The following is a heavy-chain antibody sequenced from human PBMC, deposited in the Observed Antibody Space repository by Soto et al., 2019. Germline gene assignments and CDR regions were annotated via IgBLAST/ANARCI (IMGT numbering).Heavy chain of an antibody. D-gene: IGHD6-13*01. J-gene: IGHJ4*02. CDR2: ISGSGGST. CDR1: GFTFSNYA. V-gene: IGHV3-23*01. Sequence: EVQLLESGGGLVQPGGSLRLSCAASGFTFSNYAVTWVRQAPGKGLGWVSTISGSGGSTYYADSVKGRFTISEDNSKNTWYLQLTSLKAEATPVYYCPKNQGRSWYELDNWAQGTWSPSPQ. CDR3: PKNQGRSWYELDN.